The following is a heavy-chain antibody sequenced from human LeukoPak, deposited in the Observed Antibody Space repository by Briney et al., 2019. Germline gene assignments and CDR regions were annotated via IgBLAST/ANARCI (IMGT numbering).Heavy chain of an antibody. CDR2: ISSSISYI. J-gene: IGHJ4*02. V-gene: IGHV3-21*04. CDR3: AGGYNTGWYYFDY. CDR1: GFTFSSYS. D-gene: IGHD6-19*01. Sequence: GGSLRLSCAASGFTFSSYSMNWVRQAPGKGLEWVSSISSSISYIYYADSVKGRFTISRDNSKNTLYLQMSSLRAEDTALYYCAGGYNTGWYYFDYWGQGTLVTVSS.